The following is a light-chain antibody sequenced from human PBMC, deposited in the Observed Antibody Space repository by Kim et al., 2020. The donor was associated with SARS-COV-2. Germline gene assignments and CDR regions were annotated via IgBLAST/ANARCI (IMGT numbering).Light chain of an antibody. CDR1: SLRSYY. Sequence: SSELTQDPAVSVALGQTVRITCQGDSLRSYYASWYQQKPGQAPVLVIYGKNNRPSGIPDRFSGSSSGNTASLTITGAQAEDEADYYCNSRDSSGIHPEVFGTGTKVTVL. V-gene: IGLV3-19*01. CDR3: NSRDSSGIHPEV. J-gene: IGLJ1*01. CDR2: GKN.